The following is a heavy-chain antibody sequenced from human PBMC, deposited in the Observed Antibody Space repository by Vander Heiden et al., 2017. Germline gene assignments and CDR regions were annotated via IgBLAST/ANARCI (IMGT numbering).Heavy chain of an antibody. V-gene: IGHV3-23*01. Sequence: EVQLLESGGGWVQPGGSLRLSCAASGFTFRGYAMTWVRQAPGKGLECVSGISGSGGSTYYADSVKGRFTISRDNLKNTLYLQMDSLRADDTAAYYCAKDIGTGTTFFDYWGQGTLVTVSS. CDR3: AKDIGTGTTFFDY. CDR1: GFTFRGYA. CDR2: ISGSGGST. J-gene: IGHJ4*02. D-gene: IGHD1-7*01.